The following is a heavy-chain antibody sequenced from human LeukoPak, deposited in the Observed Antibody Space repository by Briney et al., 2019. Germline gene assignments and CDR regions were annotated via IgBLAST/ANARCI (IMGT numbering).Heavy chain of an antibody. D-gene: IGHD3-10*01. V-gene: IGHV3-74*01. CDR3: ARGASSGYRIDY. Sequence: PGGSLRLSCAASGFTFRSDWMHWARQVPGKGLVWVSRISPDGRSTNYADSVKGRFTISRDNAKNTLYLQMNSLTGEDTALYYCARGASSGYRIDYWGQGTLVTVSS. J-gene: IGHJ4*02. CDR1: GFTFRSDW. CDR2: ISPDGRST.